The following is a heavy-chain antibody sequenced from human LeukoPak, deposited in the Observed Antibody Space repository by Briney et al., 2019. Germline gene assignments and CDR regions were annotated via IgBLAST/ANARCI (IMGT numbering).Heavy chain of an antibody. CDR2: ILYDGGTK. J-gene: IGHJ4*02. V-gene: IGHV3-30*18. CDR1: GFTFSSYD. CDR3: AKDGATWKQACFEF. Sequence: GGSLRLSCAASGFTFSSYDMHWVRQAPGKGLEWVAVILYDGGTKYYADSVEGRFTISRDNSKNALYLQMNSLRAEDTAVYYCAKDGATWKQACFEFWGQGTLVTVSS. D-gene: IGHD5-18*01.